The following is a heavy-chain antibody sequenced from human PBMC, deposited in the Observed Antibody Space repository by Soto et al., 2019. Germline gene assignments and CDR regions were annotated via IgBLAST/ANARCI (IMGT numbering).Heavy chain of an antibody. J-gene: IGHJ6*02. Sequence: PVGSLRLSCAASGFTFSSYAMHWVRQAPGKGLEWVAVISYDGSNKYYADSVKGRFTISRDNSKNTLYLQMNSMRAEDTAVYYCARVGTVRHRWLQLMNSNYCYYGIDVWGQGTTLTVSS. V-gene: IGHV3-30-3*01. D-gene: IGHD5-12*01. CDR2: ISYDGSNK. CDR1: GFTFSSYA. CDR3: ARVGTVRHRWLQLMNSNYCYYGIDV.